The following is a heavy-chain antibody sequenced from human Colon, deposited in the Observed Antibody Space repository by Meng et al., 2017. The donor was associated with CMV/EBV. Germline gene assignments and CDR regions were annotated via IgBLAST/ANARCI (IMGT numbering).Heavy chain of an antibody. CDR2: ISGTGTYI. V-gene: IGHV3-21*01. J-gene: IGHJ6*02. D-gene: IGHD1-1*01. Sequence: GESLKISCAASGFSFSPFAMNWVRQAPGKGLEWVASISGTGTYINYAESVKGRFTISRDNAKKSVYLEMKSLRAEDTAVYYCAKEVEGTTVAGYYGMDVWGQGTTVTVSS. CDR1: GFSFSPFA. CDR3: AKEVEGTTVAGYYGMDV.